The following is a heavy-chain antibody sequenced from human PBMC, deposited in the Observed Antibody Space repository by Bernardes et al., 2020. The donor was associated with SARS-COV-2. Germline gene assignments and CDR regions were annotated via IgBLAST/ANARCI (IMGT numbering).Heavy chain of an antibody. CDR3: ARARGSIFRYSGYDYDSGMDV. D-gene: IGHD5-12*01. Sequence: GWSLRLSCAASGFTFSSYWMSWVRQAPGKGLEWVANIKQDGSEKYYVDSVKGRFTISRDNAKNSLYLQMNSLRAEDTAVYYCARARGSIFRYSGYDYDSGMDVWGQGTTVTVSS. V-gene: IGHV3-7*01. J-gene: IGHJ6*02. CDR1: GFTFSSYW. CDR2: IKQDGSEK.